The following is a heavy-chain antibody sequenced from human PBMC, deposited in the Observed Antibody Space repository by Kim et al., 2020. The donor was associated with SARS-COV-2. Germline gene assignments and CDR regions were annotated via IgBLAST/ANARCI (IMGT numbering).Heavy chain of an antibody. J-gene: IGHJ4*02. CDR1: GFTFGAYT. Sequence: GGSLRLSCAASGFTFGAYTMTWVRQAPGKGLDWVSNIGGGGGITNYADSVKGRFKISRDNSKNTLYLQMNSLRAEDTAVYYCVKKMISGDKSPFDYWGQGTLVTVSS. D-gene: IGHD2-21*02. V-gene: IGHV3-23*01. CDR3: VKKMISGDKSPFDY. CDR2: IGGGGGIT.